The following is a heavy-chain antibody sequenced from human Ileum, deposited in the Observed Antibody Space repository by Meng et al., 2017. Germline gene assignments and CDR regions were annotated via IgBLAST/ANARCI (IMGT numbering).Heavy chain of an antibody. D-gene: IGHD5-18*01. J-gene: IGHJ6*02. CDR1: GFTFSSSW. Sequence: GGSLRLSCAASGFTFSSSWMHWVRQAPGKGLVWVSRINSDGSSTSYADSVKGRFTISRDNAKNTLYLQMNSLRAEDTAVYYCARMNTAMVGRYYYYGMDVWGQGTTVTVSS. CDR2: INSDGSST. V-gene: IGHV3-74*01. CDR3: ARMNTAMVGRYYYYGMDV.